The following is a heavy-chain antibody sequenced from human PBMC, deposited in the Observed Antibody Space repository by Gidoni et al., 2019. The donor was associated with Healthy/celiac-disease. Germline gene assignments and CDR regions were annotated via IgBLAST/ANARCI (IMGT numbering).Heavy chain of an antibody. J-gene: IGHJ4*02. Sequence: EVQLLESGGCLVNPGGSVSLSCVASGFSFSSYSMNWVRQAPGQGLEWVSSISSSSSYIDYADSVKGRFTISRDNAKNSLYLQMNSLRAEDTAVYYCAREEMATMGPPFFDYWGQGTLVTVSS. CDR3: AREEMATMGPPFFDY. CDR2: ISSSSSYI. D-gene: IGHD5-12*01. V-gene: IGHV3-21*01. CDR1: GFSFSSYS.